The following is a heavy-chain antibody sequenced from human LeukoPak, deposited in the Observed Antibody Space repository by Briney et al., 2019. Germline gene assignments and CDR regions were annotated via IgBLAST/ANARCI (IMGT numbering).Heavy chain of an antibody. J-gene: IGHJ3*02. CDR3: ASPGGGTMVRGVFRYAFDI. D-gene: IGHD3-10*01. CDR2: IYYSGST. V-gene: IGHV4-59*08. CDR1: GGSISSYY. Sequence: PSETLSLTCTVSGGSISSYYWSWIRQPPGKGLEWIGYIYYSGSTNYNPSLKRRVTISVDTSKNQFSLKLSSVTAADTAVYYCASPGGGTMVRGVFRYAFDIWGQGTMVTVSS.